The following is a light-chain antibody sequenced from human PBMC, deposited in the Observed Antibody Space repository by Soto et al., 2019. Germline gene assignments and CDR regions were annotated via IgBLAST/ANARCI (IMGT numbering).Light chain of an antibody. CDR3: QQRSNWWT. CDR1: QSVSSH. V-gene: IGKV3-11*01. CDR2: DAS. Sequence: EIVLTQSPVTLSLSPGERATLSCRASQSVSSHLAWYQQKPGQAPRLLIYDASNRATGIPARFSGSGSGTDFTLTISSLEPEDFAVYYCQQRSNWWTFGQGTKVEIK. J-gene: IGKJ1*01.